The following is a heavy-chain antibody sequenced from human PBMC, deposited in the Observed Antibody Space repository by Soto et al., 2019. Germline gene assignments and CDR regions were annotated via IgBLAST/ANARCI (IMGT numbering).Heavy chain of an antibody. CDR2: IYYSGST. CDR3: ARGLSYTPPNDYGDEEPRDYFDY. D-gene: IGHD4-17*01. CDR1: GGSISSSSYY. Sequence: SETLPLTCTVSGGSISSSSYYWGWIRQPPGKGLEWIGSIYYSGSTYYNPSLKSRVTISVDTSKNQFSLKLSSVTAADTAVYYCARGLSYTPPNDYGDEEPRDYFDYWGQGTLVTVSS. J-gene: IGHJ4*02. V-gene: IGHV4-39*07.